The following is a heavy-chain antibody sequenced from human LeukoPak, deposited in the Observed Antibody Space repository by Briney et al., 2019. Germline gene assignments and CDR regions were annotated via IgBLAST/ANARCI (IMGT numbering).Heavy chain of an antibody. J-gene: IGHJ5*02. CDR2: ISSSGSTI. D-gene: IGHD3-3*01. CDR1: GFTFSDYY. CDR3: AREVDFWSGYYEYNWFDP. V-gene: IGHV3-11*01. Sequence: GGSLRLSCAASGFTFSDYYMSWIRQAPGKGPEWVSYISSSGSTIYYADSVKGRFTISRDNAKNSLYLQMNSLRAEDTAVYYCAREVDFWSGYYEYNWFDPWGQGTLVTVSS.